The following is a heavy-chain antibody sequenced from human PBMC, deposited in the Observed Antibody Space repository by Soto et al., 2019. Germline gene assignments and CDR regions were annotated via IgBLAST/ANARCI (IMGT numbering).Heavy chain of an antibody. CDR3: ARGGGSPYHDHEFDY. V-gene: IGHV4-59*01. J-gene: IGHJ4*02. CDR2: IYYRGTT. D-gene: IGHD2-2*01. Sequence: WTWLRKPPGLGPEWIGCIYYRGTTNYNDSFNSRVTISVDTSKNQLSLKLSSVTTADTAVYYCARGGGSPYHDHEFDYWGQGILVTVSS.